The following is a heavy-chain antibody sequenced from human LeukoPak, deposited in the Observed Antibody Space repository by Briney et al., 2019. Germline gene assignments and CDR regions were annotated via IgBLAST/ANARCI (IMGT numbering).Heavy chain of an antibody. CDR1: GFTFSSYS. J-gene: IGHJ4*02. Sequence: KSGGSLRLSCAASGFTFSSYSINWVRQAPGKGLEWVSSISSTSTYIYYADSVKGRFTISRDNAKNSLFLQMNSLRAEDTAVYYCAKNTFCSSSSCQTALDYWGQGTLVTVSS. D-gene: IGHD2-15*01. CDR3: AKNTFCSSSSCQTALDY. CDR2: ISSTSTYI. V-gene: IGHV3-21*01.